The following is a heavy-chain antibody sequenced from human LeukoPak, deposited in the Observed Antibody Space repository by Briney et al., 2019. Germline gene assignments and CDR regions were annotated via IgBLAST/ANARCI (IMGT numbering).Heavy chain of an antibody. Sequence: ESLKISCKGSGYSFTSYWIGWVRQMPGKRQERMGIIYPGDSDTRYSPSFQGQVTISADKSISTAYLQWSSLKASDTAMYYCARRVSAMVRGVIGDAFDIWGQGTMVTVSS. CDR3: ARRVSAMVRGVIGDAFDI. CDR2: IYPGDSDT. D-gene: IGHD3-10*01. CDR1: GYSFTSYW. J-gene: IGHJ3*02. V-gene: IGHV5-51*01.